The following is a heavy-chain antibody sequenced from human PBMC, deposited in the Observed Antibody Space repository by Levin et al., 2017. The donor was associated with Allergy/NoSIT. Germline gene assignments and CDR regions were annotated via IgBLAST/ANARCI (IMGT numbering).Heavy chain of an antibody. J-gene: IGHJ5*01. V-gene: IGHV4-4*07. CDR3: TRALSGVAGGWYDS. Sequence: SQTLSLTCSVSGASMISFYWNWIRQPAGKGPEWIGRVHSSGITHYNPSLQSRVTMSIDTSKNQFSLKLSSVTAADTAVYYCTRALSGVAGGWYDSWGQGTPVTVSS. D-gene: IGHD4-23*01. CDR1: GASMISFY. CDR2: VHSSGIT.